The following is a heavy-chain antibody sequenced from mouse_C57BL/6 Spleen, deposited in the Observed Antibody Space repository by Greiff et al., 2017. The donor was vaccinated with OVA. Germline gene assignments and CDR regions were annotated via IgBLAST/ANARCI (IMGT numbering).Heavy chain of an antibody. CDR1: GYTFTDYN. V-gene: IGHV1-18*01. J-gene: IGHJ1*03. D-gene: IGHD2-4*01. Sequence: VQLQQSGPELVKPGASVKIPCKASGYTFTDYNMDWVQQSHGKSLEWIGDLNTNNGGTIYNQKFKGKATLTVDKSSSTAYMELRSLTSEDTAVYYCARRRLRGWYFDVWGTGTTVTVSS. CDR3: ARRRLRGWYFDV. CDR2: LNTNNGGT.